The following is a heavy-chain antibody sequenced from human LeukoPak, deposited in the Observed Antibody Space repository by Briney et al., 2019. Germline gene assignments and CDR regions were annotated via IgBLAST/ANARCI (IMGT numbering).Heavy chain of an antibody. D-gene: IGHD3-10*01. J-gene: IGHJ5*01. CDR2: IKEDGSER. Sequence: PGGSLRLSCAVSGFTFHYWMAWVRQAPGKGLEWVANIKEDGSERHCADSVRDRFTIYRDNAKRSLFLQMNSLRAEDTAVYYCARVATTMVRNALDSWGQGTLVTVSS. CDR3: ARVATTMVRNALDS. CDR1: GFTFHYW. V-gene: IGHV3-7*02.